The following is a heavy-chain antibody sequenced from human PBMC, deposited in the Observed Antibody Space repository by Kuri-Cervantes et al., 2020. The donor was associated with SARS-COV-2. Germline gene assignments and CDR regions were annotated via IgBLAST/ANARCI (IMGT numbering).Heavy chain of an antibody. CDR2: ISSSSSYI. CDR3: AKNHGSGSWGMDV. J-gene: IGHJ6*02. CDR1: GFTFSSYS. Sequence: GESLKISCAASGFTFSSYSMNWVRQAPGKGLEWVSSISSSSSYIYYVDSVKGRFTISRDNANNSLYLQMNSLRAEDTAVYYCAKNHGSGSWGMDVWGQGTTVTVSS. D-gene: IGHD3-10*01. V-gene: IGHV3-21*04.